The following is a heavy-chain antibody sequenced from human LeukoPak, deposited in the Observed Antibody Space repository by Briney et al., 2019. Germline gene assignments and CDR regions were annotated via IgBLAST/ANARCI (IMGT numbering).Heavy chain of an antibody. CDR3: ARVGSGGAWFDF. V-gene: IGHV4-38-2*02. CDR2: IYHSGST. CDR1: GYSISSGYY. Sequence: SETLSLTCTVSGYSISSGYYWGWIRQPPGKGLEWIGNIYHSGSTYYNPSLKSRVTISVDTSKNQLSLTLTSVTAADTAVYYCARVGSGGAWFDFWGQGTLVSVSS. D-gene: IGHD6-19*01. J-gene: IGHJ4*02.